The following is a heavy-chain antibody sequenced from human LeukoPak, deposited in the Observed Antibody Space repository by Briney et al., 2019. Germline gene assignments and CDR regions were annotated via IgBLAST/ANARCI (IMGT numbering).Heavy chain of an antibody. J-gene: IGHJ4*02. Sequence: GESLRLSCSTSGFTFSKHFMHWVRQAPGKGLEYVSSIGPNGASTLYADSVKGRFTISRDNSKNALYLQLTSLRLEDTALYYCVKDLTGTWSFDYWGQGTLVTVSS. D-gene: IGHD3-9*01. CDR3: VKDLTGTWSFDY. CDR2: IGPNGAST. V-gene: IGHV3-64D*06. CDR1: GFTFSKHF.